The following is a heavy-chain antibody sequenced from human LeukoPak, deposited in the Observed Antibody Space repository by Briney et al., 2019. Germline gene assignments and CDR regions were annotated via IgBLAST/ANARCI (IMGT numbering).Heavy chain of an antibody. CDR3: YYLAAQGKADAFDI. V-gene: IGHV1-2*02. Sequence: ASVKVSCKASGYTFTGYYMHWVRQAPGQWLEWMGWINPNSGGTNYAQKFQGRVTMTRDTSISTAYMELSRLRSDDTAVYYCYYLAAQGKADAFDIWGQGTMVTVSS. CDR2: INPNSGGT. CDR1: GYTFTGYY. J-gene: IGHJ3*02. D-gene: IGHD6-6*01.